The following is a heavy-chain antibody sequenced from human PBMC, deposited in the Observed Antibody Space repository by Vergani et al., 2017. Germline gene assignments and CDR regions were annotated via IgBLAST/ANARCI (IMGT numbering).Heavy chain of an antibody. Sequence: QVQLQESGPGLVKPSQTLSLTCTVPGGPLSSGSYYWSWIRQPAGKGLEWIGRLYTSGSTNYNPALKGRVTISVDTSKNQFSLKLSSVTAADTAVYYCARGDYGGNSGHFDYWGQGTLVTVSS. V-gene: IGHV4-61*02. CDR2: LYTSGST. CDR3: ARGDYGGNSGHFDY. CDR1: GGPLSSGSYY. D-gene: IGHD4-23*01. J-gene: IGHJ4*02.